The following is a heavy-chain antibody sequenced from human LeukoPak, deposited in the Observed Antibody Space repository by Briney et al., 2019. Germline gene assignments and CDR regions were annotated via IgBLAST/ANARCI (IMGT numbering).Heavy chain of an antibody. CDR2: IYYSGST. CDR3: ARHEHYSSSLTSSDY. J-gene: IGHJ4*02. V-gene: IGHV4-59*08. D-gene: IGHD6-13*01. Sequence: YIYYSGSTHYNPSLKSRVTISVDTSKNQFSLKLTSLTAADTAVYYCARHEHYSSSLTSSDYWGQGTLVTVSS.